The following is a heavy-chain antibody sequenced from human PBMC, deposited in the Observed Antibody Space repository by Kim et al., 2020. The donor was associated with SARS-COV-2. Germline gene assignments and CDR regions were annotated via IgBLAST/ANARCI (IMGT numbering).Heavy chain of an antibody. CDR2: IYYSGST. V-gene: IGHV4-39*01. CDR3: ARRLWAAAGLFYYYGVDV. J-gene: IGHJ6*02. D-gene: IGHD6-13*01. CDR1: GGSISSSSYY. Sequence: SETLSLTCTVSGGSISSSSYYWGWIRQPPGKGLEWIGSIYYSGSTYYNPSLKSRVTISVDTSKNQFSLKLSSVTAADTAVYYCARRLWAAAGLFYYYGVDVWGQGTTVTVSS.